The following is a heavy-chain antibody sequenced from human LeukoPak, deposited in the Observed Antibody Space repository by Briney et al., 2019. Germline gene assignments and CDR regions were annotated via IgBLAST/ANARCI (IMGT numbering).Heavy chain of an antibody. CDR3: ARLSRYGGDMDV. V-gene: IGHV4-59*01. D-gene: IGHD5-24*01. Sequence: SETLSLTCTVSGGSIISYYWSWIRQPPGKGLEWIGYIHDSGNTNYTPSLKSRVTISVDTSKNQFSLRLSSVTASDTAVYYCARLSRYGGDMDVWGKGTTVTISS. CDR1: GGSIISYY. J-gene: IGHJ6*03. CDR2: IHDSGNT.